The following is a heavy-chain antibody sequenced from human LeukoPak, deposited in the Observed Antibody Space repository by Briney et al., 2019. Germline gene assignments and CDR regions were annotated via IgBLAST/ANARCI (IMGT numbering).Heavy chain of an antibody. J-gene: IGHJ4*02. CDR3: ASGVYYGSGFYRYDYY. CDR2: ISSSGRSI. D-gene: IGHD3-10*01. Sequence: PGGSLRLSCEAFGLTFSNYEMNWVRQTPGKGLKWVAQISSSGRSISYADAVKGRFTISRDNANNSLYLQMSSLRVDDTAIYYCASGVYYGSGFYRYDYYWGQGTLVTVSS. V-gene: IGHV3-48*03. CDR1: GLTFSNYE.